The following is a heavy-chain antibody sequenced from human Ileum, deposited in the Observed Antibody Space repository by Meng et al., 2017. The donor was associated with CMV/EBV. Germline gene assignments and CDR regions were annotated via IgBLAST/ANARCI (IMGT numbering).Heavy chain of an antibody. CDR2: IHTSGST. Sequence: QGSGPRLVKPSHTLSLSCTVSGGSIISGSHCWSWIRQSAGKGLEWIGRIHTSGSTNYNPSLESRVTISIDTSRNQFSLKLTSVTAADTAVYFCARGKAVGTGHWGQGTLVTVSS. D-gene: IGHD6-13*01. CDR3: ARGKAVGTGH. J-gene: IGHJ4*02. V-gene: IGHV4-61*02. CDR1: GGSIISGSHC.